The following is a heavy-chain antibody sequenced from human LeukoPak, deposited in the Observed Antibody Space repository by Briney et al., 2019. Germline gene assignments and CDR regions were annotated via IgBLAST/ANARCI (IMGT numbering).Heavy chain of an antibody. CDR2: IYHSGST. J-gene: IGHJ4*02. Sequence: SQTLSLTCTVSGGSISSGGYYWSWIRQPPGKGLEWIGYIYHSGSTYYNPSLKSRVTMSVDTSKNQFSLKLASVTAADTAVYYCATVTGKRWESPSLEDHWGQGTLVTVSS. CDR1: GGSISSGGYY. D-gene: IGHD1-14*01. V-gene: IGHV4-30-2*01. CDR3: ATVTGKRWESPSLEDH.